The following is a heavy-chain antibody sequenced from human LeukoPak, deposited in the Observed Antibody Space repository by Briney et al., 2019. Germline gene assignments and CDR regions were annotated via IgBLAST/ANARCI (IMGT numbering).Heavy chain of an antibody. CDR3: ARGTSRNAFDI. CDR1: GASINSGGYY. CDR2: IYYSGNT. Sequence: PSETLSLTCTVSGASINSGGYYWTRIRQLAGKGLEWIGYIYYSGNTYYNPSLKSRLTIFLDTSKIQFSLNLSSVTAADTAVYYCARGTSRNAFDIWGQGTMVTVSS. J-gene: IGHJ3*02. D-gene: IGHD2-8*01. V-gene: IGHV4-31*03.